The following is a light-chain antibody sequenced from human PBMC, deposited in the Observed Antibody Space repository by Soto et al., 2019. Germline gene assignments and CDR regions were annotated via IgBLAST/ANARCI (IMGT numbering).Light chain of an antibody. Sequence: DIQMTQSPSTLSGSVGDRVTITCRASQTISSWLAWYQQKPGKAPKLLIYKASTLKSGVPSRFSGSGSGTDFTLTISRLEPEDFAVYYCQQCRGSRTFGQGTKVDI. CDR3: QQCRGSRT. J-gene: IGKJ1*01. CDR2: KAS. V-gene: IGKV1-5*03. CDR1: QTISSW.